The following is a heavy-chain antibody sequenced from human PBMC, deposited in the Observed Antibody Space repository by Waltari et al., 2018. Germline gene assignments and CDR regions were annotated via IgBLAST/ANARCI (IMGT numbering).Heavy chain of an antibody. Sequence: QVQLVQSGAEVKKPGASVKVSCKASGYTFTSYATHWVRQAPGQRLEWMGWINAGNGNTKYAQQFQCRVTITRDTSATTADMELSSLRSEDTAVYYCASPIAAAGTYYYGMDVWCQGTTVTVSS. CDR3: ASPIAAAGTYYYGMDV. CDR1: GYTFTSYA. V-gene: IGHV1-3*01. J-gene: IGHJ6*02. D-gene: IGHD6-13*01. CDR2: INAGNGNT.